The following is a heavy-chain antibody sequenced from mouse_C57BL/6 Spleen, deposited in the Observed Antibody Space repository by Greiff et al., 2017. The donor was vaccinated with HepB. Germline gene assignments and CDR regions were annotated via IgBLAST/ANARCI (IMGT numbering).Heavy chain of an antibody. Sequence: EVKVEESGGGLVKPGGSLKLSCAASGFTFSDYGMHWVRQAPEKGLEWVAYISSGSSTIYYADTVKGRFTISRDNAKNPLFLQMTSLRSEDTAMYYCPRPSPSLDYWAQAPPLTVSS. J-gene: IGHJ2*01. CDR1: GFTFSDYG. CDR2: ISSGSSTI. CDR3: PRPSPSLDY. V-gene: IGHV5-17*01. D-gene: IGHD6-1*01.